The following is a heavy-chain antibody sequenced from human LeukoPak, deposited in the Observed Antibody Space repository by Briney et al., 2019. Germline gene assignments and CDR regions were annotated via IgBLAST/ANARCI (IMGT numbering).Heavy chain of an antibody. J-gene: IGHJ4*02. D-gene: IGHD6-19*01. CDR2: INHSGST. Sequence: PSETLSLTCAVYGGSFSGYYWSWIRQPPGKGLEWIGEINHSGSTNYNPSLKSRVTISVDTSKNQFSLKVSSVTAADTAVYYCVPYSSTRGYFDYWGQGTLVTVSS. CDR3: VPYSSTRGYFDY. V-gene: IGHV4-34*01. CDR1: GGSFSGYY.